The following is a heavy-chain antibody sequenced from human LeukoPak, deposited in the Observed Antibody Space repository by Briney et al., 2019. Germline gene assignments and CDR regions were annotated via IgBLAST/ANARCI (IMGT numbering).Heavy chain of an antibody. CDR1: GGTFSSYA. Sequence: ASVKVSCKASGGTFSSYAISRVRQAPGQGLEWMGGIIPIFGTANYAQKFQGRVTITADKSTSTAYMELSSLRSEDTAVYYCARARRAEYSSGWYWFDPWGQGTLVTVSS. CDR2: IIPIFGTA. CDR3: ARARRAEYSSGWYWFDP. V-gene: IGHV1-69*06. D-gene: IGHD6-19*01. J-gene: IGHJ5*02.